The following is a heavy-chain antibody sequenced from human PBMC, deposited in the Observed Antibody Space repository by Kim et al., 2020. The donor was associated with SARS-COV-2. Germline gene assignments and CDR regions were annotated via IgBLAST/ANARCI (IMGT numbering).Heavy chain of an antibody. V-gene: IGHV3-30*07. J-gene: IGHJ4*02. Sequence: ADSVKGRFTISRDNSKKTQYLQMNSLKAEDTAVYYCARDQSAGYSSSWNDYWGQGTLVTVSS. CDR3: ARDQSAGYSSSWNDY. D-gene: IGHD6-13*01.